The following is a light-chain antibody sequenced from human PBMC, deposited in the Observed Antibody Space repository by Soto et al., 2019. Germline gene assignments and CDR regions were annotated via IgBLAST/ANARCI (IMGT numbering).Light chain of an antibody. Sequence: QSALTQPDSVSGSPGQTITISCTGTSSDVDGYNYVSWYQHHPGKAPKLMIFDVSNRPSGVSNRFSGSKSGNTASLTISGLQPEDEADYYCSSYTTSNTRQIVFGTGTKLTVL. CDR1: SSDVDGYNY. J-gene: IGLJ1*01. CDR3: SSYTTSNTRQIV. V-gene: IGLV2-14*03. CDR2: DVS.